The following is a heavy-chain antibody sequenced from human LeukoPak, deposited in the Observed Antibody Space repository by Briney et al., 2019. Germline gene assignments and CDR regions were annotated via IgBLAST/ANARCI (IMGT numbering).Heavy chain of an antibody. CDR1: GGSISSSSYY. Sequence: PSETLSLTCTVSGGSISSSSYYWGWIRQPPGKGPEWIGSIYYSGSTYYNPSLKSRVTISVDTSKNQFSLKLSSVTAADTAVYYCASKERINGDFDYWGQGTLVTVSS. D-gene: IGHD7-27*01. V-gene: IGHV4-39*01. J-gene: IGHJ4*02. CDR3: ASKERINGDFDY. CDR2: IYYSGST.